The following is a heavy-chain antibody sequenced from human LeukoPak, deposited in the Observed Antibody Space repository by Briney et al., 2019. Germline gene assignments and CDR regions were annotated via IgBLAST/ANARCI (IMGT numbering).Heavy chain of an antibody. CDR2: IYYSGST. CDR1: GGSLSGYY. J-gene: IGHJ4*02. Sequence: SETLSLTCTVSGGSLSGYYWSWIRQPPGKGLEWIGYIYYSGSTNYSPSLKSRVTMSVDTSKNQFSLKLSSVTAADTAVYYCARLRGGRGEYNFDYWGQGTLVTVSS. V-gene: IGHV4-59*01. D-gene: IGHD3-16*01. CDR3: ARLRGGRGEYNFDY.